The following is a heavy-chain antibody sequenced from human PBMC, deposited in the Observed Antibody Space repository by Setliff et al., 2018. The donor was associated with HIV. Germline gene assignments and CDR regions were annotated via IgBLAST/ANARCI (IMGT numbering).Heavy chain of an antibody. V-gene: IGHV4-4*02. CDR1: GGSISSSNW. CDR3: ARGKRLGYYFDS. Sequence: LSLTCAVSGGSISSSNWWSWFRQPPGKGPEWIGEINDLGTADYSPSLNSRVTISLDTSRKQLSLKMRSVTAADTAMYYCARGKRLGYYFDSWGLGTLVTAPQ. J-gene: IGHJ4*02. CDR2: INDLGTA. D-gene: IGHD1-26*01.